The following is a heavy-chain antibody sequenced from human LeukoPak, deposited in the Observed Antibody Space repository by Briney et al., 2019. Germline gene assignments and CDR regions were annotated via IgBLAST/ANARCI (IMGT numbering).Heavy chain of an antibody. V-gene: IGHV3-7*01. CDR1: GLLFSSYL. D-gene: IGHD4-23*01. Sequence: PGGSLSLLCAACGLLFSSYLMSGLRQAPAKGLEWVANIKQDGCEKMDADSLKGRVTLSRDNAKNSLFLQMNSLRAEDAAVYYCVRDYPVVNPYWGQGTLVTVSS. CDR2: IKQDGCEK. J-gene: IGHJ4*02. CDR3: VRDYPVVNPY.